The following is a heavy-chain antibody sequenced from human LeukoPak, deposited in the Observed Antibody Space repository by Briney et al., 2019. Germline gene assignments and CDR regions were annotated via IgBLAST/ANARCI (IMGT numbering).Heavy chain of an antibody. CDR2: INSDGSST. V-gene: IGHV3-74*01. CDR3: ARAGSGSAYDY. J-gene: IGHJ4*02. CDR1: GFTFSSYW. Sequence: GGSLRLSCAASGFTFSSYWMHWVRQAPGKGLVWVSRINSDGSSTSYADSVKGRFTISRDNAKNTLYLQMNSLRAEDTAVYYCARAGSGSAYDYWGQGTLVTVSS. D-gene: IGHD3-10*01.